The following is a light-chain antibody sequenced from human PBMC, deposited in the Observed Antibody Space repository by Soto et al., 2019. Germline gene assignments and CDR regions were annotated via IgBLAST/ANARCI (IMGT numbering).Light chain of an antibody. V-gene: IGKV3-20*01. Sequence: EIVLTQSPGTLSLSPGKRATLSCRASQTISHTYLAWYQQKPGQAPRLLIYGTFISATGIPDRFSGSGSVTDFKLTISRLQPDDFAVYFCQQYGSSPYTFGQGTKLEI. CDR2: GTF. CDR1: QTISHTY. J-gene: IGKJ2*01. CDR3: QQYGSSPYT.